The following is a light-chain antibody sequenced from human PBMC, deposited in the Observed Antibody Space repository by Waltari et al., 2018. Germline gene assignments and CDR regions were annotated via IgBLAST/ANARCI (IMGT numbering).Light chain of an antibody. V-gene: IGKV3-15*01. CDR2: GSS. Sequence: EIVVTQSPATLSFSPGERATLSCRARQTVSSNFAWYQQKPGQAPRLLIYGSSLRATGVPARFSGSGSGTEFTLTISSLQSEDFAVYYCQQYDSWPRTFGQGTKVEIK. CDR1: QTVSSN. J-gene: IGKJ1*01. CDR3: QQYDSWPRT.